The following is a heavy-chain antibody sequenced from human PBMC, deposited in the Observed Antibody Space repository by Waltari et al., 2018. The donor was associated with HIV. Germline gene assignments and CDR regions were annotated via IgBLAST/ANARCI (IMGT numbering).Heavy chain of an antibody. CDR2: ISSSGSTT. CDR3: AREVNPVPTGY. Sequence: QVQLVESGGGLVEPGGSLRLSCAAYGFRFSDSYMSWIRQAPGKGLEWISYISSSGSTTYYADSVKGRFTISRDNAKNSLYLQINSLRVEDTAIYYCAREVNPVPTGYWGQGTLVTVSS. J-gene: IGHJ4*02. V-gene: IGHV3-11*01. CDR1: GFRFSDSY. D-gene: IGHD3-10*01.